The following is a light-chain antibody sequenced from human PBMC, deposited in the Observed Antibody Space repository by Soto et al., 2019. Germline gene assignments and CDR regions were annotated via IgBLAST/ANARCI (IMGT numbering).Light chain of an antibody. V-gene: IGKV3-20*01. CDR1: QSVTSNY. J-gene: IGKJ1*01. CDR2: DTS. CDR3: QQYGTSPQT. Sequence: EIVLTQSPGTLSLSPGERATLSCRASQSVTSNYLAWYQQKPGQAPGLLIYDTSTRASGVPDRFSGSGSGTEFTLTISRLEPEDFAVYYCQQYGTSPQTFGRGTKVYFK.